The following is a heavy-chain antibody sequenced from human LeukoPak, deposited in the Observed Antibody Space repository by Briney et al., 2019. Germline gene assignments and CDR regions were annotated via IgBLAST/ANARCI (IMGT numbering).Heavy chain of an antibody. J-gene: IGHJ6*03. CDR1: GFTFRSYD. D-gene: IGHD3-9*01. CDR3: ARTRYFDWLPFYSYYYMDV. Sequence: GGSLRLSCAASGFTFRSYDMHWVRQATGKGLEWVSGIGTAGEIYYPGSVKGRFTISRENAKNSLYLQMNSLRAEDTAVYYCARTRYFDWLPFYSYYYMDVWDKGTTVTVSS. V-gene: IGHV3-13*01. CDR2: IGTAGEI.